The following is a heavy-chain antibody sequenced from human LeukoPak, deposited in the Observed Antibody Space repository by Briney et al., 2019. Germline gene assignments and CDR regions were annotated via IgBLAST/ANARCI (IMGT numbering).Heavy chain of an antibody. CDR3: ARDRAVVVPAAYYYYYMDV. J-gene: IGHJ6*03. CDR2: IYSGGST. D-gene: IGHD2-2*01. CDR1: GFTVSSNY. Sequence: GGSLRLSCAASGFTVSSNYMSWVRQAPGKGLEWVSVIYSGGSTYYADSVKGRFTISRDNSKNTLYLQTNSLRAEDTAVYYCARDRAVVVPAAYYYYYMDVWGKGTTVTVSS. V-gene: IGHV3-66*02.